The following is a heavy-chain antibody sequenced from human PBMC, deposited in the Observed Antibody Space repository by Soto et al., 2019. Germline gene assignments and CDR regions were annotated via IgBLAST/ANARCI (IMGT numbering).Heavy chain of an antibody. D-gene: IGHD3-22*01. Sequence: QVQLVESGGGVVQPGRSLRLSCAASGFTFSSYAMHWVRQAPGKGLEWVAAISYDGSNKYYADSVKGRFTISRDNTKKTMNLQMNSLRAEDTYEYYCARDRRMIVVVMFDYWGQGTLVTVSS. CDR2: ISYDGSNK. V-gene: IGHV3-30-3*01. CDR3: ARDRRMIVVVMFDY. J-gene: IGHJ4*02. CDR1: GFTFSSYA.